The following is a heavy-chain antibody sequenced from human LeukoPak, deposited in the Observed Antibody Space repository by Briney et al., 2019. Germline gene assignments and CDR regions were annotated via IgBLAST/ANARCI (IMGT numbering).Heavy chain of an antibody. CDR1: GFTFSSYS. CDR3: ARGVGARTPDAFDI. V-gene: IGHV3-48*02. J-gene: IGHJ3*02. CDR2: VSSGSNTI. Sequence: GGSLRLSCAASGFTFSSYSMNWVRQAPGKGLEWVSYVSSGSNTIYYAESVKGRFTISRDNAKNSLYLQMNSLRDEDTAVYYCARGVGARTPDAFDIWGQGTMVTVSS. D-gene: IGHD1-26*01.